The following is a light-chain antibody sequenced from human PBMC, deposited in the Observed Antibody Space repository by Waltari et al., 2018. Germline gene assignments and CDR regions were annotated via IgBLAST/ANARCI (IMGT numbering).Light chain of an antibody. CDR2: EVN. J-gene: IGLJ2*01. CDR1: SSDVGGYHY. Sequence: QSALTQPPSASGSPGQSVTISCTGTSSDVGGYHYVSWYQQHPGKAPKLMIYEVNKRPSGVPDRFSGSKSDNTASLTVSGLQAEDEADYYCSSYAGSNTVVFGGGTKLTVL. CDR3: SSYAGSNTVV. V-gene: IGLV2-8*01.